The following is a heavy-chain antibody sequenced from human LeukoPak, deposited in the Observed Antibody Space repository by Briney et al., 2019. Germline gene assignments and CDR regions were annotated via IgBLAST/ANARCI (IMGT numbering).Heavy chain of an antibody. D-gene: IGHD2-2*02. V-gene: IGHV1-69*06. J-gene: IGHJ4*02. CDR1: GGTFSSYA. Sequence: SVKVSCKASGGTFSSYAISWVRQAPGQGLEWMGGIIPIFGTANYAQKFQGRVTITADKSTSTAYMELSSLRSEDTAVYYCARAAGIPDALFYFDYWGQGTLVTVSS. CDR2: IIPIFGTA. CDR3: ARAAGIPDALFYFDY.